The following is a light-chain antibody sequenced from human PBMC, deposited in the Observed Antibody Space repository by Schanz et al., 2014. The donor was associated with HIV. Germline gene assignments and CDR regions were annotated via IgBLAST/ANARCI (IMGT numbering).Light chain of an antibody. CDR3: SSYTSSSTS. CDR2: DVS. CDR1: SSDVGGYNF. J-gene: IGLJ2*01. Sequence: QSALTQPASVSGSPGQSITISCTGTSSDVGGYNFVSWYQQHPDKAPRLMIFDVSSRPSGVSNRFSGSKSGNTASLTISGLQAEDEADYYCSSYTSSSTSFGGGTKLTVL. V-gene: IGLV2-14*03.